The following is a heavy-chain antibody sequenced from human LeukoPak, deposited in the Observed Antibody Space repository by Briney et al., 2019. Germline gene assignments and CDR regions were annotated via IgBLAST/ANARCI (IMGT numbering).Heavy chain of an antibody. J-gene: IGHJ6*02. CDR1: GFTFSSYA. CDR2: ISGSGGST. V-gene: IGHV3-23*01. Sequence: GGSLRLSCAASGFTFSSYAMSWVRQAPGKGLEWVSAISGSGGSTYYVDSVKGRFTISRDSAKNSLFLQMNSLRAEDTAVYYCARASGHYYYGMDVWGQGTTVTVSS. CDR3: ARASGHYYYGMDV. D-gene: IGHD2-8*02.